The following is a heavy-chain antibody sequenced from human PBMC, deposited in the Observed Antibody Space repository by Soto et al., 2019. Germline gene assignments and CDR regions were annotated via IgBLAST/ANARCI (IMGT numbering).Heavy chain of an antibody. Sequence: QVQLQESGPGLVKPSETLSLTCTVSGGSISSYYWSWIRQPPGKGLEWIGYIYYSGSTNYNPSLKSRVTISVDTSKNQFSLKLSSVTAADTAVYYCATVVAATPEYFQHWGQGTLVTVSS. J-gene: IGHJ1*01. D-gene: IGHD2-15*01. CDR3: ATVVAATPEYFQH. CDR1: GGSISSYY. V-gene: IGHV4-59*01. CDR2: IYYSGST.